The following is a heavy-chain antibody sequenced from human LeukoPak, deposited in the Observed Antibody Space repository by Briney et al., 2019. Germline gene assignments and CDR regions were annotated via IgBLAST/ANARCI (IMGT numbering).Heavy chain of an antibody. CDR2: ISAYNGNT. V-gene: IGHV1-18*01. D-gene: IGHD3-22*01. Sequence: ASVKVSCKASGYTFTSYDINWVRQATGQGLEWMGWISAYNGNTNYAQKLQGRVTMTTDTSTSTAYMELRSLRSDDTAVYYCARAPGGYYYDSSGYYNYWGQGTLVTVSS. CDR1: GYTFTSYD. CDR3: ARAPGGYYYDSSGYYNY. J-gene: IGHJ4*02.